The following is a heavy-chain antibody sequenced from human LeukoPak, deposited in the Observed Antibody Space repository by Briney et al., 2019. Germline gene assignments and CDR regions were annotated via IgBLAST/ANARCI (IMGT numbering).Heavy chain of an antibody. V-gene: IGHV3-23*01. Sequence: GGSLRLSCTASGFTLRTYAMNWVRQAPGKGLEWLSGISGSGNGTYYADSMKGRFTISRDNSKNMVYLQMNSLTVEDAATYYCAKRTMSAFDSWGQGTLLIVSS. J-gene: IGHJ4*02. D-gene: IGHD5-24*01. CDR1: GFTLRTYA. CDR2: ISGSGNGT. CDR3: AKRTMSAFDS.